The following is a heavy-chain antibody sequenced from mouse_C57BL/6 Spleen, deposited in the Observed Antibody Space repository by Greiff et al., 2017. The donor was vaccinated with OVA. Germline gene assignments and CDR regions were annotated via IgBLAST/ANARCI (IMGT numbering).Heavy chain of an antibody. CDR2: INPNNGGT. V-gene: IGHV1-18*01. Sequence: DVQLQESGPELVKPGASVKIPCKASGYTFTDYNMDWVKQSHGKSLEWIGDINPNNGGTIYNQKFKGKATLTVDKSSSTAYMELRSLTSEDTAVYYCARPFYYGSSSFAYWGQGTLVTVSA. CDR1: GYTFTDYN. D-gene: IGHD1-1*01. J-gene: IGHJ3*01. CDR3: ARPFYYGSSSFAY.